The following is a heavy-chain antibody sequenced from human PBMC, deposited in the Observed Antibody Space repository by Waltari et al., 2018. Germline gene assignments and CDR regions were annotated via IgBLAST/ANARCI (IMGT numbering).Heavy chain of an antibody. CDR3: ARDILGFMAVPGTDY. Sequence: QVQLVQSGAEVKKPGASVKVSCKASGYTFTGYYIYWVRQAPGQGLEWRGRINPNSGGTNYAQKFQDRVTMSRDTSISTAYMELSRLRSDDTAVYYCARDILGFMAVPGTDYWGQGTLVTVSS. CDR1: GYTFTGYY. CDR2: INPNSGGT. D-gene: IGHD6-19*01. J-gene: IGHJ4*02. V-gene: IGHV1-2*02.